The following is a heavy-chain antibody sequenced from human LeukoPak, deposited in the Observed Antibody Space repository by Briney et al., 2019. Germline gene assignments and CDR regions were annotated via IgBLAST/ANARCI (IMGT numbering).Heavy chain of an antibody. CDR2: IYYSGSTY. D-gene: IGHD1-26*01. V-gene: IGHV4-61*01. Sequence: SETLSLTCTVSGGSVNSGNYYWSWIRQPPGKGLEWIGYIYYSGSTYYYNPSLESQVTISLDTSKNQFSLKLNSLTAADTAVYYCARDREWELQSSRYFDYWGQGTLVTVSS. CDR3: ARDREWELQSSRYFDY. CDR1: GGSVNSGNYY. J-gene: IGHJ4*02.